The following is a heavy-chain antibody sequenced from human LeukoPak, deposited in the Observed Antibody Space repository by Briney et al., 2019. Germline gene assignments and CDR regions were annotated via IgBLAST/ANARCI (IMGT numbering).Heavy chain of an antibody. CDR1: GFTFSSYW. J-gene: IGHJ4*02. V-gene: IGHV3-7*01. D-gene: IGHD6-19*01. CDR2: IKQDGSEK. Sequence: GGSLRLSCAASGFTFSSYWMGWVRQAPGKGLEWVANIKQDGSEKYYVDSVKGRFTISRDNAKNSLYLQMNSLRAEDTAVCYCARDREAVADYYFDYWGQGALVTVSS. CDR3: ARDREAVADYYFDY.